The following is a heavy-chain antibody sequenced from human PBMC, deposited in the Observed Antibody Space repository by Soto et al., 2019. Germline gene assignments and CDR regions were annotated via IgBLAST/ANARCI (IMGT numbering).Heavy chain of an antibody. CDR3: AKDAVYKDGLWLMDS. Sequence: GGSLRLSCAASGFTISTYAITWVRQAPGKGLECVSGVTGSGGQIHYADSVKGRFTISKDNSKNTLYLQMSSLREEDTALYYCAKDAVYKDGLWLMDSWGQGTLVTVSS. V-gene: IGHV3-23*01. D-gene: IGHD2-21*01. J-gene: IGHJ5*02. CDR2: VTGSGGQI. CDR1: GFTISTYA.